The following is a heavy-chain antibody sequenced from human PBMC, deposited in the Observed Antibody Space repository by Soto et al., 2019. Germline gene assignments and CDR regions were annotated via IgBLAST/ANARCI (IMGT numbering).Heavy chain of an antibody. Sequence: EVQLVESGGGLVKPGGSLRLSCAASGFTFSDYSMNWMRKAPGKGLEWVASISSDNNYIYYRDSVESRFTTSRDNAKNSLYLQMTSLGVDDTAVDYCARGRPCRGAYCSGGGDYWGQGTLVTVSS. V-gene: IGHV3-21*02. D-gene: IGHD2-15*01. CDR3: ARGRPCRGAYCSGGGDY. CDR2: ISSDNNYI. J-gene: IGHJ4*02. CDR1: GFTFSDYS.